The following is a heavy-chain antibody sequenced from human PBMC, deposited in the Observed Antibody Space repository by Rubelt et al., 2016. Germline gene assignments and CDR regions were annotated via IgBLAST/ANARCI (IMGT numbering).Heavy chain of an antibody. J-gene: IGHJ3*02. V-gene: IGHV5-51*01. D-gene: IGHD6-6*01. CDR2: IYPGDSDT. Sequence: EVQLVQSGAEVKKPGGSLRISCKGSGYSFTSYWIGWVRQMPGKGLEWMGIIYPGDSDTRYSPSFQGQVTISADKSISTAYLQWSSLKASDTAMYYCASLSSSSHDAFDIWGQGTMVTVSS. CDR3: ASLSSSSHDAFDI. CDR1: GYSFTSYW.